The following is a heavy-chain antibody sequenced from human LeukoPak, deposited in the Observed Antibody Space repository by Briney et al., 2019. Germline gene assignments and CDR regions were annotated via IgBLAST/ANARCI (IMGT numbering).Heavy chain of an antibody. CDR2: ISSDTKNT. V-gene: IGHV3-23*01. Sequence: GGSLRLSCAASGFIFTDYAMSWVRQAPGKGLEWVSTISSDTKNTHYADSVKGRFTISRDNSKSTLFLQMNRVRGEDTAKYFCVRDVGLTMFDLWGQGTLVTVSS. CDR1: GFIFTDYA. D-gene: IGHD1-26*01. CDR3: VRDVGLTMFDL. J-gene: IGHJ4*02.